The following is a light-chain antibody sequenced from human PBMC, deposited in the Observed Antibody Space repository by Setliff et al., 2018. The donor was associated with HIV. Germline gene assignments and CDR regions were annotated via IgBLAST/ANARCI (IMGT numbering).Light chain of an antibody. CDR2: DVS. Sequence: QSVLTQPASVSGSPGQSITISCTGTSSDVGGYNYVSWYQQHPGKAPKLIIYDVSNRPSGVSNRFSGSKSGNTASLTISGLQAEDEADYYCSSYTISSTLYVFGTGTKVT. V-gene: IGLV2-14*03. J-gene: IGLJ1*01. CDR3: SSYTISSTLYV. CDR1: SSDVGGYNY.